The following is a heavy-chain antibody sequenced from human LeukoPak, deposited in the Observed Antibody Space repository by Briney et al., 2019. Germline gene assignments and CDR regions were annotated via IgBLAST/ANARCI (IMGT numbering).Heavy chain of an antibody. CDR2: VYNSGNT. J-gene: IGHJ5*02. CDR3: VARPLTALPAWFDP. V-gene: IGHV4-59*08. CDR1: GGSISSAY. D-gene: IGHD4/OR15-4a*01. Sequence: SETLSLTCTVSGGSISSAYWSWIRQPPGKGLEWIVSVYNSGNTKYNPSLESRVTMSEDTSKNQFSLKLTSVTAADTAVYYCVARPLTALPAWFDPWGQGILVTVDS.